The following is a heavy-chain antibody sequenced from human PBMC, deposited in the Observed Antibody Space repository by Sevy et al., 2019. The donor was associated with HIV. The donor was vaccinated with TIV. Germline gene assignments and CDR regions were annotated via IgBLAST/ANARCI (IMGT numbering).Heavy chain of an antibody. Sequence: GGSLRLSCTASGFTFSNHGMHWVRQAPGKGPEWVAIIWYDGSNIYYADSAKGRFTISRDNSRNNLYLQMYDLRPEDTAVYYCVRESSHDFWSGYWGYLDYWGQGTLVTVSS. CDR3: VRESSHDFWSGYWGYLDY. CDR1: GFTFSNHG. J-gene: IGHJ4*02. D-gene: IGHD3-3*01. V-gene: IGHV3-33*01. CDR2: IWYDGSNI.